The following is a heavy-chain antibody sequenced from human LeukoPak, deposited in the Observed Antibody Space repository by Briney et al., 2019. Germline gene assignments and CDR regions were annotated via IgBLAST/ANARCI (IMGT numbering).Heavy chain of an antibody. CDR1: GGSINNYY. CDR3: ARRPRGWYAFDI. CDR2: IYYSGSS. D-gene: IGHD2-15*01. V-gene: IGHV4-59*08. J-gene: IGHJ3*02. Sequence: PSETLSLTCSVSGGSINNYYWSWIRQPPGRGLEWIGYIYYSGSSNYNPSLKSRVTMSVDASENQFSLKLSSVTAADTALYYCARRPRGWYAFDIWGQGTVVTVSS.